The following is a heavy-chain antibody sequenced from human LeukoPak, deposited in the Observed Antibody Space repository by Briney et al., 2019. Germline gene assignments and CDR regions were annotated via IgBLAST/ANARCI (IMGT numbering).Heavy chain of an antibody. CDR3: VRVGFLEWSQYYYYYMDV. J-gene: IGHJ6*03. CDR1: GGSISSYY. CDR2: IYYSGST. D-gene: IGHD3-3*01. V-gene: IGHV4-59*01. Sequence: KPSETLSLTCTVSGGSISSYYWSWIRQPPGKGLGWIGYIYYSGSTNYNPSLKSRVTISVDTSKNQFSLKLSSVTAADTAVYYCVRVGFLEWSQYYYYYMDVWGKGTTVTVSS.